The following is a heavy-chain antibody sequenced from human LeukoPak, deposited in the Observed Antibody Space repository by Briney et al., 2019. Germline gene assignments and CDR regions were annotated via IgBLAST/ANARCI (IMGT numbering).Heavy chain of an antibody. D-gene: IGHD3-22*01. CDR1: GFTFSRYG. J-gene: IGHJ4*02. V-gene: IGHV3-30*02. CDR3: ANSGGYYPTGYFDY. Sequence: PGGSLRLSCAASGFTFSRYGMHWVRQAPGKGLEWVAVIWFDGSNQYYADSVKGRFTISRDNSKSTLYLQMNSLRAEDTAVYYCANSGGYYPTGYFDYWGQGTLVTVSS. CDR2: IWFDGSNQ.